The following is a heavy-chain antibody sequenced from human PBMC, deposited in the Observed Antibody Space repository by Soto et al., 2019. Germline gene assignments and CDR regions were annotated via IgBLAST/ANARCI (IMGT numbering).Heavy chain of an antibody. D-gene: IGHD5-18*01. J-gene: IGHJ4*02. Sequence: GGSLRLSCAASGFTFSSYWMHWVRQAPGKGLVWVSRINPDGSATNYADSVKGRFTISRDNAKNTLYLQMNSMRAEDTAVFYCGRGGSDSPMAPGYWGQGTLVTVSS. CDR3: GRGGSDSPMAPGY. CDR1: GFTFSSYW. CDR2: INPDGSAT. V-gene: IGHV3-74*01.